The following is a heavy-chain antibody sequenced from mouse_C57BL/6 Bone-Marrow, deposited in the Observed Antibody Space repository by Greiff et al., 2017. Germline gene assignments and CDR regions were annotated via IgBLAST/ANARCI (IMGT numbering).Heavy chain of an antibody. V-gene: IGHV5-6*01. CDR1: GFTFSSYG. Sequence: EVKLVESGGDLVKPGGSLKLSCAASGFTFSSYGMSWVRQTPDKRLEWVATISSGGSYTYSTDSVKGRFTISRDNAKNTLYLQRSSLKSEDTAMYYCARHYDYYAMDYWGQGTSVTVSS. CDR2: ISSGGSYT. J-gene: IGHJ4*01. CDR3: ARHYDYYAMDY.